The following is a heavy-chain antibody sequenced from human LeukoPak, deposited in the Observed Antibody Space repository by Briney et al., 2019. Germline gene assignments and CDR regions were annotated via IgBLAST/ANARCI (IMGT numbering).Heavy chain of an antibody. V-gene: IGHV4-4*07. CDR3: AREDYYGTNFDY. J-gene: IGHJ4*02. D-gene: IGHD3-10*01. CDR1: GGSISNCY. Sequence: SETLSLTCTVSGGSISNCYWTWIRQPAGKGLEWIGRIYTSGSTNYNPSLKSRVTMSVDTSKNQFSLKLSSVTAADTAVYYCAREDYYGTNFDYWGQGTLVTVSS. CDR2: IYTSGST.